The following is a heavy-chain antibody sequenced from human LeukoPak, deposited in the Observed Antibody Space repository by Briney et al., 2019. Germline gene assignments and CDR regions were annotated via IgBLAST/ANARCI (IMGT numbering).Heavy chain of an antibody. V-gene: IGHV1-69*04. CDR2: IIPMTGMP. J-gene: IGHJ1*01. D-gene: IGHD5-12*01. CDR3: ARRGESPGEYFQY. CDR1: GGSFSNYV. Sequence: SVKVSCKSSGGSFSNYVISWVRQAPGQRPEWMGRIIPMTGMPNYSPKLLGRITITADISTSTAYLELSSLRSDDTAVYFCARRGESPGEYFQYWGQGTLVTASS.